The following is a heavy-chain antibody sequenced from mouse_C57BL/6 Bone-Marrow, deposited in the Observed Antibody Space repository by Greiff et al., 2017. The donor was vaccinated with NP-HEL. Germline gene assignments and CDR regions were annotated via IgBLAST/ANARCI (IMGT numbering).Heavy chain of an antibody. CDR1: GYAFSSSW. Sequence: QVQLKQSGPELVKPGASVKISCKASGYAFSSSWMNWVKQRPGKGLEWIGRIYPGDGDTNYNGKFKGKATLTADKSSSTAYMQLSSLTSEDSAVYFCARGAYYYGSSPSFWGQGTLVTVSA. V-gene: IGHV1-82*01. J-gene: IGHJ3*01. D-gene: IGHD1-1*01. CDR2: IYPGDGDT. CDR3: ARGAYYYGSSPSF.